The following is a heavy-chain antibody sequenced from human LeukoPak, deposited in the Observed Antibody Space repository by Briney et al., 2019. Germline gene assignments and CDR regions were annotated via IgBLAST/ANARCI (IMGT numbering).Heavy chain of an antibody. Sequence: PSETLSLTCTVSGGSISSYYWSWIRQPPGKGLEWIGYVYHSGSANYNPSLKSRVTISVDTSKNQFSLKLRSVTAADTAVYYCARQRASYGSGIMDVWGQGTTVTVSS. CDR2: VYHSGSA. D-gene: IGHD3-10*01. V-gene: IGHV4-59*01. CDR1: GGSISSYY. CDR3: ARQRASYGSGIMDV. J-gene: IGHJ6*02.